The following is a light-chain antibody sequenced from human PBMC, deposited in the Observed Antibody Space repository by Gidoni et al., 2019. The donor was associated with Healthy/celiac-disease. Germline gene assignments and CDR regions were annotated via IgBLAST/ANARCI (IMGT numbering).Light chain of an antibody. V-gene: IGKV4-1*01. J-gene: IGKJ1*01. CDR2: WAS. Sequence: DIVMAQSPDSLAVSLGERATINCKSSQGVLYSSNNKNFLAWYQQKPRQPPKLLIYWASIRESGVPDRFSGSGSGTDFTLTISSLQAEDVAVYYCQQYYSIPPTFGQGTKVEIK. CDR1: QGVLYSSNNKNF. CDR3: QQYYSIPPT.